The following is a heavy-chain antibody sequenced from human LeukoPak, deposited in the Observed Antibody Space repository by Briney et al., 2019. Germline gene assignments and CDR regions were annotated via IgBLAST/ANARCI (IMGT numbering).Heavy chain of an antibody. CDR2: ISAYNGNT. Sequence: ASVKVSCKASGYTFTSYGISWVRQAPGQGLEWMGWISAYNGNTNYAQKLQGRVTMTTDTSTSTAYMELRSLRSDDTAVYYCARDLTVLGIYHYDSSGPSDYWGQGTLVTVSS. CDR1: GYTFTSYG. CDR3: ARDLTVLGIYHYDSSGPSDY. J-gene: IGHJ4*02. V-gene: IGHV1-18*01. D-gene: IGHD3-22*01.